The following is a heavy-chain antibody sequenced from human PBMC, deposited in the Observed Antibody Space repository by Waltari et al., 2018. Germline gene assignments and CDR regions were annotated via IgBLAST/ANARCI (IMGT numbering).Heavy chain of an antibody. V-gene: IGHV4-34*01. J-gene: IGHJ5*02. CDR1: GGSFSGYY. CDR3: ARVFRPRTFGGYYYDWFDP. D-gene: IGHD3-22*01. CDR2: INHSGST. Sequence: QVQLQQWGAGLLKPSETLSLTCAVYGGSFSGYYWSWIRQPPGKGLEWIGEINHSGSTNYNPSLKSRVTISVDTSKNQFSLKLSSVTAADTAVYYCARVFRPRTFGGYYYDWFDPWGQGTLVTVSS.